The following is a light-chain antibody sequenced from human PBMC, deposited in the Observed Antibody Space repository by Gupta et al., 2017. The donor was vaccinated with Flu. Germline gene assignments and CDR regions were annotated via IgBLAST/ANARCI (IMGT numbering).Light chain of an antibody. CDR1: SNDVGRSNF. J-gene: IGLJ3*02. CDR2: EET. V-gene: IGLV2-14*03. Sequence: QSALTPPASVSGSLGQSITISCSGGSNDVGRSNFVSWYQQHPGKAPKLILYEETIRPSGVSSRFSGSKSGNTASLTISGRQAEDEVDYYCSSDARGSTWVFGGVTKVTVL. CDR3: SSDARGSTWV.